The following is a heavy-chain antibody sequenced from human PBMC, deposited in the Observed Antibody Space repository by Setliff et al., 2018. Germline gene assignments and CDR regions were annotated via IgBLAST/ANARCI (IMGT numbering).Heavy chain of an antibody. V-gene: IGHV4-38-2*01. CDR3: AGGTIVAPGGYFYYMDV. CDR2: IHHSGKA. CDR1: GFSISSGYY. Sequence: SETLSLTCAVSGFSISSGYYWGWIRQPPGKGLEWIVNIHHSGKAYYNPSLKSRVTMSVDTSKNHVSLKLSSVTAADTAVYYCAGGTIVAPGGYFYYMDVWGKGATVTVSS. D-gene: IGHD6-6*01. J-gene: IGHJ6*03.